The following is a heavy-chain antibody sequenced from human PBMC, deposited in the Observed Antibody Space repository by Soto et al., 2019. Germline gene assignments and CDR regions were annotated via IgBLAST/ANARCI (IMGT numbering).Heavy chain of an antibody. V-gene: IGHV1-18*04. CDR2: ISAYNGNT. CDR1: GYTFTSYG. CDR3: ARDDYYDISGYFTYYDEGMDV. D-gene: IGHD3-22*01. J-gene: IGHJ6*02. Sequence: SSVKVSCKASGYTFTSYGISWVRQAPGQGLEWMGWISAYNGNTNYAQKLQGRVTMTTDTSTSTAYMELRSLRSDDTAVYYCARDDYYDISGYFTYYDEGMDVWCQGTTVTVSS.